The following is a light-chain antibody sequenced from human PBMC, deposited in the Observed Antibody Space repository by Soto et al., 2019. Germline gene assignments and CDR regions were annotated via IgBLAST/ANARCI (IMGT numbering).Light chain of an antibody. J-gene: IGKJ1*01. CDR1: QGISDF. CDR3: QNYNSEGT. V-gene: IGKV1-27*01. Sequence: DIQMTQSPSSLSASVGDRVTITCRASQGISDFLAWYQQRPGKVPKLLIYAASTLQSGVSSRFSGSGSGTDFTLTISSLQTEDVAPYYCQNYNSEGTFGQGPKVDIX. CDR2: AAS.